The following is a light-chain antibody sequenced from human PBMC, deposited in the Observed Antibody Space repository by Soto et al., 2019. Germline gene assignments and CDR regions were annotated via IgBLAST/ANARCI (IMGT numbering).Light chain of an antibody. J-gene: IGKJ2*01. V-gene: IGKV3-20*01. CDR3: QQYNKWPQYT. Sequence: EIVLTQSPGTLSLSPGERATLSCRASQSISTSYLAWYQQKPGQAPRLLIYGSSSRATGIPDRFSGSGSGTDFTLTISSMEPEDFAVYYCQQYNKWPQYTFGQGTKLEIK. CDR1: QSISTSY. CDR2: GSS.